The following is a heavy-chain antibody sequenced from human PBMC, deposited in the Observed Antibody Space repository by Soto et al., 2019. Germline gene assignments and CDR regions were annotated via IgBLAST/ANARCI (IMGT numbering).Heavy chain of an antibody. Sequence: SVKVSCKASGGTFSSYTISWVRQAPGQGLEWMGRSIPILGIANYAQKFQGRVTITADKSTSTAYMELSSLRSEDTAVYYCAAVVSATRGFDYWGQGTLVTVSS. CDR3: AAVVSATRGFDY. V-gene: IGHV1-69*02. CDR2: SIPILGIA. CDR1: GGTFSSYT. J-gene: IGHJ4*02. D-gene: IGHD2-15*01.